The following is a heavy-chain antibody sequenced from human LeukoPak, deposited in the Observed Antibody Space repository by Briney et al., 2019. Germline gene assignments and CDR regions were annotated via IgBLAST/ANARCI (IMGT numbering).Heavy chain of an antibody. CDR3: AKGPAATKYNWFDP. J-gene: IGHJ5*02. CDR1: GFTFSSYA. V-gene: IGHV3-23*01. Sequence: GGSLRLSCAASGFTFSSYAMSWVRKAPGKGLDWVSAISGSGGSTYYADSVKGRFTISRDNSKNTLYLQMNSLRAEDTAVYYCAKGPAATKYNWFDPWGQGTLVTVSS. CDR2: ISGSGGST. D-gene: IGHD2-8*01.